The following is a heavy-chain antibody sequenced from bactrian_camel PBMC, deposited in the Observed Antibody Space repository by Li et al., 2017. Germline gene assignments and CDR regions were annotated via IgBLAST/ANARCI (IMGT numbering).Heavy chain of an antibody. Sequence: LVESGGGLVQPGGSLRLSCAASGFTFSSYWMFWVRQAPGKGLEWVSSITSDMTNAYYADSVKGRFTIFRDNAKNTLYLHLNSLKTEDTAMYYCTKDSTDAGWASTYWGQGTQVTVS. V-gene: IGHV3S6*01. CDR1: GFTFSSYW. J-gene: IGHJ4*01. D-gene: IGHD1*01. CDR3: TKDSTDAGWASTY. CDR2: ITSDMTNA.